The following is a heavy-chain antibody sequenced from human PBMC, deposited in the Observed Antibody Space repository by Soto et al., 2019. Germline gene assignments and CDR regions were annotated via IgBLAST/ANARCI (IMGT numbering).Heavy chain of an antibody. V-gene: IGHV3-23*01. CDR3: ARAGYCSSTSCSYYGMDV. CDR1: GFTFSSYV. D-gene: IGHD2-2*01. CDR2: ISGSGGST. Sequence: GGSLRLSCAASGFTFSSYVMSRVRQAPGKGLEWVSAISGSGGSTYYADSVKGRFTISRDNSKNTLYLQMNSLRAEDTAVYYCARAGYCSSTSCSYYGMDVWGQGTTVTVSS. J-gene: IGHJ6*02.